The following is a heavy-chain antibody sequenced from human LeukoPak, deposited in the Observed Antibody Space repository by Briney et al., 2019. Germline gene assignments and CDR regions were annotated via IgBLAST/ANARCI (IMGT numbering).Heavy chain of an antibody. CDR2: IKQDGSEK. CDR3: ARDTSAWRYGMDV. V-gene: IGHV3-7*01. Sequence: WGSLRLSCEASGFTFSSHWMSWVRQAPGKGLEWVAIIKQDGSEKDYVDSVTGRFTISRDNAKNSLYLQMNSLRDEDTAVYYCARDTSAWRYGMDVWGQGTTVTVSS. J-gene: IGHJ6*02. D-gene: IGHD6-19*01. CDR1: GFTFSSHW.